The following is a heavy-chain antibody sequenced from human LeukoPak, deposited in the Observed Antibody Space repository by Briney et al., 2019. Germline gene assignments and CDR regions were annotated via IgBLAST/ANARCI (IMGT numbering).Heavy chain of an antibody. CDR3: AREGTGSRPLDY. D-gene: IGHD3-10*01. V-gene: IGHV4-4*02. CDR2: IYHSGST. J-gene: IGHJ4*02. CDR1: GGSITSNW. Sequence: SGTLSLTCVVSGGSITSNWWSWVRQPPGKGLEWIGEIYHSGSTTYNPSLKSRVTISMDTSKTQFSLKLNSVTAADTAVYYCAREGTGSRPLDYWGQGTLVTVSS.